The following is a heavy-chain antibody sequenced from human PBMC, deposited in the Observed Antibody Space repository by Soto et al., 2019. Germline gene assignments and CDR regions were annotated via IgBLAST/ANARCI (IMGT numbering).Heavy chain of an antibody. CDR1: GVTVSNNY. Sequence: EVQLVESGGGLVQPGGSLRLSCAASGVTVSNNYMSWVRQAPGKGLEWVSVIYSGGRTYYADSVKGRFIISRDSSKNTLYLQMSGLRAEDTAVYYCARDTYDDYRGQGTLVTVSS. D-gene: IGHD3-3*01. V-gene: IGHV3-66*01. CDR3: ARDTYDDY. CDR2: IYSGGRT. J-gene: IGHJ4*02.